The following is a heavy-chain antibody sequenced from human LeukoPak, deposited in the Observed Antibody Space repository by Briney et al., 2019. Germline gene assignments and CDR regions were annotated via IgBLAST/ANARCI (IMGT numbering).Heavy chain of an antibody. CDR2: ISSSSSYI. J-gene: IGHJ3*02. CDR3: ARGGPSTIFGVVIITASAFDI. Sequence: GGSLRLSCAASGFTFSSYSMNWVRQAPGKGLEWVSSISSSSSYIYYADSVKGRFTIFRDNAKNSLYLQMNSLRAEDTAVYYCARGGPSTIFGVVIITASAFDIWGQGTMVTVSS. D-gene: IGHD3-3*01. V-gene: IGHV3-21*01. CDR1: GFTFSSYS.